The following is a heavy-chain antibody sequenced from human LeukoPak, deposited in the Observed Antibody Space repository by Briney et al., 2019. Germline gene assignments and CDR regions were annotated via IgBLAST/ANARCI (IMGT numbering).Heavy chain of an antibody. V-gene: IGHV1-69*04. Sequence: SVKVSCKASGGTFSSYAISWVRQAPGQGLEWMGRIIPILGIANYAQKFQGRVTITADKSTSTAYMELSSLRSEDTAVYYCARVPLGYSSSWYPKHIWYFDLWGRGTLVTVSS. D-gene: IGHD6-13*01. CDR1: GGTFSSYA. CDR3: ARVPLGYSSSWYPKHIWYFDL. CDR2: IIPILGIA. J-gene: IGHJ2*01.